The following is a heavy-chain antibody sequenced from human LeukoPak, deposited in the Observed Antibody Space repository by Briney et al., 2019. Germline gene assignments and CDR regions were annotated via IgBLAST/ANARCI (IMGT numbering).Heavy chain of an antibody. V-gene: IGHV1-18*01. CDR2: ISAYNGNI. CDR3: ARGGGYCSTTSCYTGIIRGWFDP. CDR1: GYTFTSYG. D-gene: IGHD2-2*02. J-gene: IGHJ5*02. Sequence: ASVKVSCKASGYTFTSYGISWVRQAPGQGLEWMGWISAYNGNINYAQKLQGRVTMTTDTSTSTAYMELRSLRSGDTAVYYCARGGGYCSTTSCYTGIIRGWFDPWGQGTLVTVSS.